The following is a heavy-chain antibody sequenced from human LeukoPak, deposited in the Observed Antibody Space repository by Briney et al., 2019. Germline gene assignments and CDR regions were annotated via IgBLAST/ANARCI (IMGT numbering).Heavy chain of an antibody. CDR1: GGSFSGYY. V-gene: IGHV4-4*07. CDR3: ARELPFYYGMDV. Sequence: SETLSLTCAVYGGSFSGYYWSWIRQPPGKGLEWIGRIYTSGSTNYNPSLKSRVTMSVDTSKNQFSLKLSSVTAADTAVYYCARELPFYYGMDVWGQGTTVTVSS. J-gene: IGHJ6*02. D-gene: IGHD1-26*01. CDR2: IYTSGST.